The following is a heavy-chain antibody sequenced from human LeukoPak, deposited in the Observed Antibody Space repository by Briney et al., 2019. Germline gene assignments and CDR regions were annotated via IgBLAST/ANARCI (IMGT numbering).Heavy chain of an antibody. J-gene: IGHJ4*02. Sequence: ASVKASCKASGYTLTSYAMNWVRQAPGQGLEWMGWMNPNSGNTGYAQKFQGRVTMTRNTSISTAYMELSSLRSEDTAVYYCARFSNYFDYWGQGTLVTVSS. CDR3: ARFSNYFDY. CDR2: MNPNSGNT. D-gene: IGHD4-11*01. V-gene: IGHV1-8*02. CDR1: GYTLTSYA.